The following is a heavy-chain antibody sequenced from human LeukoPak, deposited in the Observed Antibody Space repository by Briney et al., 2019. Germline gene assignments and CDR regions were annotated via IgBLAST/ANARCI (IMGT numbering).Heavy chain of an antibody. CDR2: ISAYNGNT. Sequence: ASVKVSCKASGYTFTGYYMHWVRQAPGQGLEWMGWISAYNGNTNYAQKLQGRVTMTTDTFTSTAYMELRSLRSDDTAVYYCARQGGSPDAFDIWGQGTMVTVSS. CDR1: GYTFTGYY. V-gene: IGHV1-18*04. D-gene: IGHD2-15*01. CDR3: ARQGGSPDAFDI. J-gene: IGHJ3*02.